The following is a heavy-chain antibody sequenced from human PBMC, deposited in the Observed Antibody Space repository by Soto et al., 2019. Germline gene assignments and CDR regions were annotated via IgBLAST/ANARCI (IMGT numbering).Heavy chain of an antibody. CDR1: GFTFSNAW. CDR3: TTAIIVVVPAAIHY. D-gene: IGHD2-2*01. V-gene: IGHV3-15*07. CDR2: IKSKTDGGTT. Sequence: GGSLRLSCAASGFTFSNAWMNWVRQAPRKGLEWVGRIKSKTDGGTTDYAAPVKGRFTISRDDSKNTLYLQMNSLKTEDTAVYYCTTAIIVVVPAAIHYWGQGTLVTVSS. J-gene: IGHJ4*02.